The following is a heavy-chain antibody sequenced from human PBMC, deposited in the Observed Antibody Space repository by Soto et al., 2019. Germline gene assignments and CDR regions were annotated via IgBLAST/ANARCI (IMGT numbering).Heavy chain of an antibody. CDR3: ARDKITGLFDY. J-gene: IGHJ4*02. CDR2: INHSGST. V-gene: IGHV4-34*01. CDR1: GGSFSGYY. D-gene: IGHD2-8*02. Sequence: QVQLQQWGAVLLKPSETLSLTCAVYGGSFSGYYWTWIRQPPGTGLEWIGEINHSGSTNYNPSLKSRVTISVDTSKNQFSLKLTSVTAADTAVYYCARDKITGLFDYWGQGTLGTVSS.